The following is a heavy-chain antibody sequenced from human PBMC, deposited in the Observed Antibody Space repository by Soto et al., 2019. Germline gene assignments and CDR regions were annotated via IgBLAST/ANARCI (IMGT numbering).Heavy chain of an antibody. Sequence: GWSLRLSCAASGFTFSTYAMTWVRQAPGRGLEWVSTILHDETPFYTDSVKGRFTISRDNVRGTLYLQMSGLRVEDAALYFCAKDLFPTSGQRFFFESWDQG. CDR3: AKDLFPTSGQRFFFES. J-gene: IGHJ4*02. V-gene: IGHV3-23*01. D-gene: IGHD2-21*01. CDR1: GFTFSTYA. CDR2: ILHDETP.